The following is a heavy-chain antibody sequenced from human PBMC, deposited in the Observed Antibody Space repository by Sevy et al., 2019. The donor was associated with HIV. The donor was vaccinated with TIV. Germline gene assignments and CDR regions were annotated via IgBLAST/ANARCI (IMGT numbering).Heavy chain of an antibody. CDR2: INHSGST. D-gene: IGHD6-6*01. Sequence: SETLSLTCAVYGGSFSGYYWSWIRQPPGKGLEWIGEINHSGSTNYNPSLKSRVTISVDTSKNQFSLKLSSVTAADPAVYYCARGQLASVFDYWGQGTLVTVSS. CDR3: ARGQLASVFDY. J-gene: IGHJ4*02. CDR1: GGSFSGYY. V-gene: IGHV4-34*01.